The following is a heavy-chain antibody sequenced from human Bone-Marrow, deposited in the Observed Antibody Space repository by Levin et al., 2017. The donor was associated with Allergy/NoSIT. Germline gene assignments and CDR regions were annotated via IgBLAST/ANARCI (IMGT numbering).Heavy chain of an antibody. Sequence: AGGSLRLSCAASGFTFNNYWMHWVRQAPGKGLVWVSRINSDGSITSYADSVKGRFTISRDNAKNTLYLEMNSISAEDRAVYYCAREDYGVVSGAIAADGMDVWGQGTTVTVSS. V-gene: IGHV3-74*01. D-gene: IGHD2-2*02. J-gene: IGHJ6*02. CDR1: GFTFNNYW. CDR2: INSDGSIT. CDR3: AREDYGVVSGAIAADGMDV.